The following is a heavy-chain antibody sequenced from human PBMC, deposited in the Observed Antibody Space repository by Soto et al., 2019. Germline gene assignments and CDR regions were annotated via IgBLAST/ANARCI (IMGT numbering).Heavy chain of an antibody. CDR3: ARDPYYYGSGSYLFDP. CDR1: GGSISSYY. J-gene: IGHJ5*02. CDR2: IYTSGST. V-gene: IGHV4-4*07. D-gene: IGHD3-10*01. Sequence: SETLSLTCTVSGGSISSYYWSWIRQPAGKGLEWIGRIYTSGSTNYNPPLKSRVTMSVDTSKNQFSLKLSSVTAADTAVYYCARDPYYYGSGSYLFDPWGQGTLVTVPQ.